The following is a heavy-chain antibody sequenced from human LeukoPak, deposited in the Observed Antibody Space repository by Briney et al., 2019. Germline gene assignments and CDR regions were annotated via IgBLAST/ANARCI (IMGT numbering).Heavy chain of an antibody. D-gene: IGHD3-22*01. CDR2: IYHSGST. CDR3: ARDTADHNYYDSSGYQDYFDY. V-gene: IGHV4-38-2*02. CDR1: GYSISSGYY. J-gene: IGHJ4*02. Sequence: PSETLSLTCTVSGYSISSGYYWGWIRQPPGKGLEWIGSIYHSGSTYYNPSLKSRVTISVDTSKNQFSLKLSSVTAADTAVYYCARDTADHNYYDSSGYQDYFDYWGQGTLVTVSS.